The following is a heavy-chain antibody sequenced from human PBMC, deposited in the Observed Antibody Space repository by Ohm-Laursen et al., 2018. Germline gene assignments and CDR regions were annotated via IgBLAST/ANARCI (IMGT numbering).Heavy chain of an antibody. CDR3: AKKAGYSYGYYVDY. Sequence: SLRLSCSASGFTFSSYAMSWVRQAPGKGLEWVSALRGSGVSTYYADSVKGRFTISRDNSKNTLYLQMNSLRAEDTALYYCAKKAGYSYGYYVDYWGHGTLVTVSS. CDR1: GFTFSSYA. D-gene: IGHD5-18*01. CDR2: LRGSGVST. V-gene: IGHV3-23*01. J-gene: IGHJ4*01.